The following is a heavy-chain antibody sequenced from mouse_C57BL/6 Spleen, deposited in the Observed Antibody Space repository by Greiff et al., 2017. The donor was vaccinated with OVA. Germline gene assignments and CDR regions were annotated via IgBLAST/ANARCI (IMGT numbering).Heavy chain of an antibody. Sequence: QVQLQQSGAELARPGASVKMSCKASGYTFTSYTMHWVKQRPGQGLEWIGYINPSSGYTKYNQKFKDKATLTADKSSSTAYMQLSSLTSEDSAVYCCARSRNYILGFAYWGQGTLVTVSA. CDR1: GYTFTSYT. CDR3: ARSRNYILGFAY. D-gene: IGHD1-1*01. CDR2: INPSSGYT. J-gene: IGHJ3*01. V-gene: IGHV1-4*01.